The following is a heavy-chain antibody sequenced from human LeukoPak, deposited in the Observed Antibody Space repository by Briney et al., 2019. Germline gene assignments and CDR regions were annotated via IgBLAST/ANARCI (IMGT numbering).Heavy chain of an antibody. CDR3: ASTFHDYGDSSFDY. D-gene: IGHD4-17*01. CDR1: GFTFSSYA. V-gene: IGHV3-30*09. J-gene: IGHJ4*02. CDR2: ISYDGSNK. Sequence: GGSLRLSCAASGFTFSSYAMHWVRQAPGKGLEWVAVISYDGSNKYYADSVKGRFAISRNNSKNTLYLQMNSLRAEDTAVYYCASTFHDYGDSSFDYWGQGTLVTVSS.